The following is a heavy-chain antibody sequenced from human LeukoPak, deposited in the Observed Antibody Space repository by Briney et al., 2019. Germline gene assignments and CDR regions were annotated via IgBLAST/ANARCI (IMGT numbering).Heavy chain of an antibody. D-gene: IGHD5-18*01. V-gene: IGHV3-74*01. J-gene: IGHJ4*02. Sequence: PGGSLRLSCAASGFTLSSYWMHWVRQAPGKGLVWVSRINRDGSSTSYADSVKGRFRISRDNAKNTLFLQMNSLRAEDTAVYYCARRYSYGYYFDYWGQGTLVTVSS. CDR3: ARRYSYGYYFDY. CDR1: GFTLSSYW. CDR2: INRDGSST.